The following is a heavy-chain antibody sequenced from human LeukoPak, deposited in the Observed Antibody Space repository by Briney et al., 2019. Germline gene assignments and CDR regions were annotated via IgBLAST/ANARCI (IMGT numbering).Heavy chain of an antibody. J-gene: IGHJ4*02. D-gene: IGHD1-26*01. CDR3: ARRENSGYFDY. V-gene: IGHV3-66*02. CDR2: IYSGGDT. Sequence: GGSLRLSCAASGVALSSNYMTWVRQAPGKGLEWISVIYSGGDTYYADSVKGRFTISRDDSKNTLYLQMNSLRAEDMAVYYCARRENSGYFDYWGQGTLVTVSS. CDR1: GVALSSNY.